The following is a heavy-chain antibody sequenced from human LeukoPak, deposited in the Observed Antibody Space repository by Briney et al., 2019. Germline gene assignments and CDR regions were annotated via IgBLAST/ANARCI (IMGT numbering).Heavy chain of an antibody. CDR3: AKDRGMLVAVAGYYFDY. J-gene: IGHJ4*02. Sequence: GGSPRLSCAASGFTFSSYAMSWVRQAPGKGLEWVSAISGSGGSTYYADSVKGRFTISRDNSKNTLYLQMNSLRAEDTAVYYCAKDRGMLVAVAGYYFDYWGQGTLVTVSS. D-gene: IGHD6-19*01. V-gene: IGHV3-23*01. CDR2: ISGSGGST. CDR1: GFTFSSYA.